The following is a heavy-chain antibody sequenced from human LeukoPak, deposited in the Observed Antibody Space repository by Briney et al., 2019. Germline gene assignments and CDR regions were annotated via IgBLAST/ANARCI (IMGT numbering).Heavy chain of an antibody. D-gene: IGHD6-25*01. CDR3: ARHGVSGYYYVDC. CDR2: IYYSGGT. J-gene: IGHJ4*02. Sequence: SETLSLTCTVSLGSIRSYDYHWTLIRQPPGKGLEWIGSIYYSGGTYYNPSLKSRVTISVDLSKNQFSMKMNDVTAADTAVYYCARHGVSGYYYVDCWGQGTLVTVSS. V-gene: IGHV4-39*01. CDR1: LGSIRSYDYH.